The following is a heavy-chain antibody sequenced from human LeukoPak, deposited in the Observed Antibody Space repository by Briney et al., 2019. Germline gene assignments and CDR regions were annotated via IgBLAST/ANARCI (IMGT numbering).Heavy chain of an antibody. CDR1: GGSISSHY. J-gene: IGHJ6*02. D-gene: IGHD6-13*01. V-gene: IGHV4-4*07. CDR3: AREVGIAAAERETYYYGMDV. CDR2: IYTSGST. Sequence: SETLSLTCTVSGGSISSHYWSWIRQPAGKGLEWIGRIYTSGSTNYNPSLKSRVTMSVDTSKNQFSLKLSSVTAADTAVYYCAREVGIAAAERETYYYGMDVWGQGTTVTVSS.